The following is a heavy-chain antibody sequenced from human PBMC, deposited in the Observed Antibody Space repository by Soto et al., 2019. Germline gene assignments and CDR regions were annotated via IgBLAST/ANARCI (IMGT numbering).Heavy chain of an antibody. CDR3: ARQDIVVVVAATVRFDP. V-gene: IGHV4-39*01. D-gene: IGHD2-15*01. CDR1: GGSISSSSYY. Sequence: QLQLQESGPGLVKPSETLSLTCTVSGGSISSSSYYWGWIRQPPGKGLEWIGSIYYSGSTYYNPSLKSRVTISVDTSKNQFSLKLSSVTAADTAVYYCARQDIVVVVAATVRFDPWGQGTLVTVSS. CDR2: IYYSGST. J-gene: IGHJ5*02.